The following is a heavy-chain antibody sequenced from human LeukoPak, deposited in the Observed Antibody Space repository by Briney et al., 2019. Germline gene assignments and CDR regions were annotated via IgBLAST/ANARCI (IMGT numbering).Heavy chain of an antibody. CDR2: IYYNGHT. D-gene: IGHD6-19*01. Sequence: KPSETLSLTCTVSGGSINNYYGSWIRQPPGKGLEWIGYIYYNGHTNYNPSLKSRDTISVDTSKNQFSLKLSSVTAADTAVYYCARHSEHGSGWSFNWFDPWGQGTLVTVSS. CDR3: ARHSEHGSGWSFNWFDP. J-gene: IGHJ5*02. V-gene: IGHV4-59*08. CDR1: GGSINNYY.